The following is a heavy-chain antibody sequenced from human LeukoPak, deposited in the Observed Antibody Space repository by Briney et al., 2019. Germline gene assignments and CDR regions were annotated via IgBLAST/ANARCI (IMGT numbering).Heavy chain of an antibody. J-gene: IGHJ3*02. Sequence: PSETLSLTCAVSGDSINSGSFYWSWIRQPAGKGLEWIGRVSTSGSTNYNPSLKSRVTISLDTSKNQFSLKLSSVTAADTAVYYCTRLVEEDAFDIWGQGTMVTVSS. CDR1: GDSINSGSFY. CDR3: TRLVEEDAFDI. V-gene: IGHV4-61*02. CDR2: VSTSGST.